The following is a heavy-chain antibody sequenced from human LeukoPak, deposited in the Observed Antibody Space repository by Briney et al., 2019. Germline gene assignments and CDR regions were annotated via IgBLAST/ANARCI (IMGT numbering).Heavy chain of an antibody. D-gene: IGHD4-17*01. CDR2: ISWNSGSI. CDR1: GFTFDDYA. J-gene: IGHJ3*02. Sequence: PGRSLRLSCAASGFTFDDYAMHWVRQAPGKGLEWVSGISWNSGSIGYADSVKGRFTISRDNAKNSLYLQMNGLRAEDTALYYCAKGFHGDYGDAFDIWGQGTMVTVSS. CDR3: AKGFHGDYGDAFDI. V-gene: IGHV3-9*01.